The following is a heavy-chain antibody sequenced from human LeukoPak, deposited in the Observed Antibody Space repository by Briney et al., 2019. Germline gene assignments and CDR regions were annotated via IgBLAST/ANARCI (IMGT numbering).Heavy chain of an antibody. V-gene: IGHV4-59*01. Sequence: PSETLSLTCSVSGGSITNYYWSWIRQPPGRGLEWIGYIYHRGNTYYNASLKSRVTISVDTSQNEVSLNLTSVTAADTAVYYCARGVGALGYRGQGTLVTVSS. CDR3: ARGVGALGY. D-gene: IGHD3-16*01. CDR1: GGSITNYY. J-gene: IGHJ4*02. CDR2: IYHRGNT.